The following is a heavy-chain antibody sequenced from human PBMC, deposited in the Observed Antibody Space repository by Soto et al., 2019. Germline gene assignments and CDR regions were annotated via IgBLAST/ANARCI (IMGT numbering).Heavy chain of an antibody. D-gene: IGHD3-16*02. CDR1: GGTFSSYA. CDR3: ARGDYVWGSYRCDY. Sequence: SVKVSCKASGGTFSSYAIGWVRQAPGQGLEWMGGIIPIFGTANYAQKFQGRVTITADESTSTAYMELSSLRSEDTAVYYCARGDYVWGSYRCDYWGQGTLVTVSS. V-gene: IGHV1-69*13. J-gene: IGHJ4*02. CDR2: IIPIFGTA.